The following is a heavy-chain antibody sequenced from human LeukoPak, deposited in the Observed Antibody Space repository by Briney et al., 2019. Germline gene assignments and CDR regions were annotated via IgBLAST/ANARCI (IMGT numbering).Heavy chain of an antibody. CDR1: GFTFSSYA. Sequence: GGSLRLSCAASGFTFSSYAMHWVRQAPGKGLEWVAVISYDGSNKYYADSVKGRFTISRDNSKNTLYLQMNSLRAEDTAVYYCAKDRQYGMDVWGQGTTVTVSS. CDR2: ISYDGSNK. J-gene: IGHJ6*02. CDR3: AKDRQYGMDV. V-gene: IGHV3-30*04.